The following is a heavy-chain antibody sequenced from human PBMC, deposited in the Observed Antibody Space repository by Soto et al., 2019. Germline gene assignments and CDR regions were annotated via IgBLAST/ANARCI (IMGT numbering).Heavy chain of an antibody. CDR2: IIPIFGAS. D-gene: IGHD3-22*01. V-gene: IGHV1-69*01. CDR3: ARDPSSGWAREAFDV. J-gene: IGHJ3*01. CDR1: GGTFTTSG. Sequence: QVHLVQSGAEMKKPGSSVRVSCEASGGTFTTSGFGWVRQAPGQGPEWMGGIIPIFGASNYAPKFQGRITISADESTATSYLEISTLKSEDTATYYCARDPSSGWAREAFDVWGPGTLIIVSS.